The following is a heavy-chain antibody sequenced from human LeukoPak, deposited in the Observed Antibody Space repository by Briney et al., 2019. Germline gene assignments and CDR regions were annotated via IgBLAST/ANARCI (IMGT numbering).Heavy chain of an antibody. CDR3: ARVEQWLVLDAFDI. CDR1: GYTFTGYY. CDR2: INPNSGGT. J-gene: IGHJ3*02. Sequence: ASVKVSCKASGYTFTGYYMHWVRQAPGQGLEWMGWINPNSGGTNYAQKFQGRVTMTRDTSISTAYMELSRLRSDDTAVYYCARVEQWLVLDAFDIWGQGTMVTVSS. D-gene: IGHD6-19*01. V-gene: IGHV1-2*02.